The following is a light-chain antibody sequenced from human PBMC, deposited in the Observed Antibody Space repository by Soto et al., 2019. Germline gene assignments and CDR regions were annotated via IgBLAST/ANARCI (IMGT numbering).Light chain of an antibody. CDR2: GAS. Sequence: LAIAQFPSRLIVNPRKGVTLFCSASQRVNSNLAWYEQKPGQSPRLLIYGASTRATGIPARFSGGGSGTEFTLTIISLQSEDFALYYCQQYGSSSWTFGQGTKVDIK. CDR3: QQYGSSSWT. V-gene: IGKV3-15*01. CDR1: QRVNSN. J-gene: IGKJ1*01.